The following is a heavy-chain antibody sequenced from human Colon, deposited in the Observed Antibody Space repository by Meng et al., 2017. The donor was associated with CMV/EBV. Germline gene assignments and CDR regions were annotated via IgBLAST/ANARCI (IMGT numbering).Heavy chain of an antibody. Sequence: ASVQVSCKASGYTFIDYGITWVRQAPGQGLEWMGWISDYSGGAKYAQKVQGRVFMTTDPSTNTAYMELRSLRPDDTAVYCCARAVDLWTSQSDFHFEHWGQGTQVTVSS. D-gene: IGHD3/OR15-3a*01. CDR1: GYTFIDYG. V-gene: IGHV1-18*01. CDR2: ISDYSGGA. CDR3: ARAVDLWTSQSDFHFEH. J-gene: IGHJ4*02.